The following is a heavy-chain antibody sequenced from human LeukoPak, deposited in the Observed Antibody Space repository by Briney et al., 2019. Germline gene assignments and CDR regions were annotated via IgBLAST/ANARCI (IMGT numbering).Heavy chain of an antibody. CDR3: ARPSSSWYRGYYFDY. D-gene: IGHD6-13*01. CDR2: INHSGST. V-gene: IGHV4-34*01. CDR1: GGSFSGYY. J-gene: IGHJ4*02. Sequence: SETLSLTCAVYGGSFSGYYWSWIRQPPGKGLEWIGEINHSGSTNYNPSLKSRVTISVDTSKNQFSLKLSSVTAADTAVYYCARPSSSWYRGYYFDYWGQGTLVTVSS.